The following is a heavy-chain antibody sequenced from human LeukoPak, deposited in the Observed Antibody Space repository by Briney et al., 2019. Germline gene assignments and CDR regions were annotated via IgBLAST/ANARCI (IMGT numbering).Heavy chain of an antibody. D-gene: IGHD3-10*01. CDR1: GFTFSDYN. CDR3: AKALDGSGSYYIDY. J-gene: IGHJ4*02. V-gene: IGHV3-23*01. CDR2: ISGSGGST. Sequence: PGGSLRLSCAASGFTFSDYNMSWVRQAPGKGLEWVSAISGSGGSTYYADSVKGRFTISRDNSKNTLYLQMNSLRAEDTAVYYCAKALDGSGSYYIDYWGQGTLVTVSS.